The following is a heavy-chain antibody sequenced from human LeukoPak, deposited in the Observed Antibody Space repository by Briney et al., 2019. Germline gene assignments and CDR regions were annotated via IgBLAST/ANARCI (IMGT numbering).Heavy chain of an antibody. D-gene: IGHD4-17*01. V-gene: IGHV3-23*01. CDR1: GFTFSAYG. Sequence: AGGSLRLSCAASGFTFSAYGMSWVRQAPGQGLEWVSGISANGSITFYARSVRGRFTISRDNSQNTVYLQMSSLRAEDSALYYCARFGDYEEYWGQGTLVTVSS. CDR2: ISANGSIT. CDR3: ARFGDYEEY. J-gene: IGHJ4*02.